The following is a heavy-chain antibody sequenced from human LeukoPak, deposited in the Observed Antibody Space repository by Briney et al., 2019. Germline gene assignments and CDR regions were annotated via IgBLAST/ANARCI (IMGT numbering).Heavy chain of an antibody. D-gene: IGHD1-26*01. Sequence: GGSLRLSCAASGFTFSSYSMNWVRQAPGKGLEWVSSISSSSSYIYYANSVKGRFTISRDNSKNTLYLQMGSLRAEDMAVYYCARVGKYSGSYGDYFDYWGQGTLVTVSS. CDR1: GFTFSSYS. CDR3: ARVGKYSGSYGDYFDY. V-gene: IGHV3-21*01. CDR2: ISSSSSYI. J-gene: IGHJ4*02.